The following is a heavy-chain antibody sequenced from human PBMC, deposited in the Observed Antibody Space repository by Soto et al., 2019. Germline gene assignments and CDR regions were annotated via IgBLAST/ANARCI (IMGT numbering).Heavy chain of an antibody. CDR2: ISAYNGNT. CDR1: GYTFTSYG. Sequence: RASVKVSCKASGYTFTSYGISWVRQAPGQGLEWMGWISAYNGNTNYAQKLQGRVTMTTDTSTSTAYMELRSLRSDDTAVYYCAVYDSSGPPLDYWGQGTLVTAPQ. CDR3: AVYDSSGPPLDY. V-gene: IGHV1-18*01. J-gene: IGHJ4*02. D-gene: IGHD3-22*01.